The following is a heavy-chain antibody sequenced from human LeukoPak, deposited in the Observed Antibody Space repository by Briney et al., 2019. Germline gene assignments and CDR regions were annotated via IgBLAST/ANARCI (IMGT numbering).Heavy chain of an antibody. CDR1: GGTFSSYA. V-gene: IGHV1-69*05. Sequence: ASVTVSCKASGGTFSSYAISWVRQAPGQGLEWMGGIIPIFGTANYAQKFQGRVTITTDESTSTAYMELSSLRSEDTAVYYCACRRGLYYYYMDVWGKGTTVTVSS. CDR3: ACRRGLYYYYMDV. CDR2: IIPIFGTA. J-gene: IGHJ6*03.